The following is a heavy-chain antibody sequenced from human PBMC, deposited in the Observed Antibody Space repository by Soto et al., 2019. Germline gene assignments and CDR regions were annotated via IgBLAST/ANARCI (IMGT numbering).Heavy chain of an antibody. CDR1: GGSFSGYY. V-gene: IGHV4-34*01. Sequence: SETRSLTCAVYGGSFSGYYSNWIRQPPGKGLEWIGEINHSGSTNYNPSLKSRVTISVDTSKNQFSLKLSSVTAADTAVYYCARGIQLWKSEEFGRIGYFDYWGQGTRVTVSS. J-gene: IGHJ4*02. CDR2: INHSGST. D-gene: IGHD5-18*01. CDR3: ARGIQLWKSEEFGRIGYFDY.